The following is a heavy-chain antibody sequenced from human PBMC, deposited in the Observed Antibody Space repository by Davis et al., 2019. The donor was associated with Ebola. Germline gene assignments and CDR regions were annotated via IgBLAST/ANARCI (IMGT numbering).Heavy chain of an antibody. Sequence: GGSLRLSCAASGFTFSSFNMNWVRQAPGKGLEWVSTVGLSADTYYADYVNGRFTISRDNSKNTLHLQMNSLRAEDTAVYYCARSSMAVAARDYYYGMDVWGKGTTVTVSS. V-gene: IGHV3-23*01. CDR1: GFTFSSFN. D-gene: IGHD6-19*01. CDR3: ARSSMAVAARDYYYGMDV. CDR2: VGLSADT. J-gene: IGHJ6*04.